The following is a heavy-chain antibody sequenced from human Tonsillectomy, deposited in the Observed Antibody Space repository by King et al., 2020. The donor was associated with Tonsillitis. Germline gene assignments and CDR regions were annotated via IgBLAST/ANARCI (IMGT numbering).Heavy chain of an antibody. J-gene: IGHJ3*02. V-gene: IGHV4-4*02. CDR3: ARDSVAGTGDAFDI. CDR1: GGSISSSNW. CDR2: IDHSGST. Sequence: VQLQESGPGLVKPSGTLSLTCAVSGGSISSSNWWSWVRHPPGKGLEWIGEIDHSGSTNYNPSLKRRATISVDKSKNQFSLKLSAVTAADTAVYYCARDSVAGTGDAFDIWGQGTMVTVSS. D-gene: IGHD6-19*01.